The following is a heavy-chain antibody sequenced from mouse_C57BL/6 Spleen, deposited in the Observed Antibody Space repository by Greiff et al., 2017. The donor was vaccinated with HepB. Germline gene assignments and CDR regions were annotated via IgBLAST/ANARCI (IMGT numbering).Heavy chain of an antibody. CDR1: GFSFTSYG. D-gene: IGHD2-1*01. V-gene: IGHV2-2*01. J-gene: IGHJ4*01. CDR3: ARAGNSVAMDY. CDR2: IWSGGST. Sequence: VKVVESGPGLVQPSQRLSITCTVSGFSFTSYGVHWVRQSPGKGLEWLGVIWSGGSTDYNAAFISRLSISKDNSKSQVFFKMNSLQADDTAIYYCARAGNSVAMDYWGQGTSVTVSS.